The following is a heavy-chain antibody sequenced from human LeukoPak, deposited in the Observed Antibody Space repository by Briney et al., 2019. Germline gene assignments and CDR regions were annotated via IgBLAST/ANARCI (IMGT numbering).Heavy chain of an antibody. CDR2: ITGTGDST. Sequence: PGGSLRLSCAASGFTFTTYAMTWVRQPPGKGLEWVSSITGTGDSTYHADSVKGRFTISRDDSKNTLYLQMNSLRAEDTAVYHCARDGGSYLQPTDYWGQGTLVTVSS. CDR1: GFTFTTYA. CDR3: ARDGGSYLQPTDY. V-gene: IGHV3-23*01. J-gene: IGHJ4*02. D-gene: IGHD1-26*01.